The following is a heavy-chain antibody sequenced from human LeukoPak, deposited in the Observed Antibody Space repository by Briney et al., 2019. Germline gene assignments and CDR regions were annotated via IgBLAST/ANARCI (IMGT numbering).Heavy chain of an antibody. J-gene: IGHJ3*02. V-gene: IGHV4-4*02. Sequence: SETLSLTCAVSGGSISSSNWWSWVRQPPGKGPEWIGEIYHSGTTKYNPSLESRVTISVDTSKNQFSLKVRSVTAADTAVYYCARSYSGQPNADAFDIWGQGTMVTVSS. CDR2: IYHSGTT. CDR1: GGSISSSNW. CDR3: ARSYSGQPNADAFDI. D-gene: IGHD5-12*01.